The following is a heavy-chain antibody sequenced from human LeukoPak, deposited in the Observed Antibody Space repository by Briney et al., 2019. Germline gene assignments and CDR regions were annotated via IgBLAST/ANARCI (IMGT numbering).Heavy chain of an antibody. Sequence: GGSLRLSCAASGFTFSSYGMHWVRQAPGKGLEWVAVISYDGSNKYYADSVEGRFTISRDNAKNSLYLQMNSLRAEDTAVYYCAELGITMIGGVWGKGTTVTIFS. CDR2: ISYDGSNK. V-gene: IGHV3-30*18. CDR3: AELGITMIGGV. D-gene: IGHD3-10*02. J-gene: IGHJ6*04. CDR1: GFTFSSYG.